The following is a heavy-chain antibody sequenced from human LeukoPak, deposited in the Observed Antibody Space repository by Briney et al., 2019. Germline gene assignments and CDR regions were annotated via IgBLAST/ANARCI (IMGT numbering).Heavy chain of an antibody. D-gene: IGHD4-11*01. Sequence: PGGSLRLSCAPSGFTFSRHGMHWVRQAPGKGLEWVAIISNDGSRKYYAHSVEGRFTISRDNSKSALYLQVISLRAEDTAKYYCAKRASTTNYYFGLDVWGQGTTVAVSS. J-gene: IGHJ6*02. CDR2: ISNDGSRK. CDR3: AKRASTTNYYFGLDV. V-gene: IGHV3-30*18. CDR1: GFTFSRHG.